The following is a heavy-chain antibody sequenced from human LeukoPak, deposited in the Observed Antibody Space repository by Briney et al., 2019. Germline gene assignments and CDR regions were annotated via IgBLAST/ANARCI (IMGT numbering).Heavy chain of an antibody. V-gene: IGHV3-53*01. CDR3: ARGPRWFDP. Sequence: PGGSLRLSCAASGFTLSSNDMSWVRQAPGKGLEWVSVIYAGDTTSYADSVKGRFTISRDNSKNTLYLQMNSLQAEDTAVYYCARGPRWFDPWGQGTLVTVSS. CDR1: GFTLSSND. J-gene: IGHJ5*02. CDR2: IYAGDTT.